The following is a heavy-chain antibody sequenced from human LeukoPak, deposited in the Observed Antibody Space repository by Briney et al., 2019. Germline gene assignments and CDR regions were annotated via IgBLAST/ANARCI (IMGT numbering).Heavy chain of an antibody. J-gene: IGHJ5*02. CDR2: IYYSGST. D-gene: IGHD3-10*01. V-gene: IGHV4-59*01. CDR3: AGGSGWFGESSPKWFDP. CDR1: GGSISPYY. Sequence: PSETPSLTCTVSGGSISPYYWSWIRQPPGKGLQWIGYIYYSGSTKYNPSLKSRVTISVDTSKNQFFLKLNSVTAADTAVYYCAGGSGWFGESSPKWFDPWGQGTLVTVSS.